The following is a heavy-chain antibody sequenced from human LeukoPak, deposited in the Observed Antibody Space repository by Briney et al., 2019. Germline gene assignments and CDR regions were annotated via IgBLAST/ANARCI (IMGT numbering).Heavy chain of an antibody. CDR2: IIPIFGTA. Sequence: GSSVTVSCKASGGTFSSYAISWVRQAPGQGLEWMGGIIPIFGTANYAQKFQGRVTITTDESTSTAYMELSSLRSEDTAVYYCARDGGYVGGFDYWGQGTLVTVSS. J-gene: IGHJ4*02. V-gene: IGHV1-69*05. D-gene: IGHD5-12*01. CDR3: ARDGGYVGGFDY. CDR1: GGTFSSYA.